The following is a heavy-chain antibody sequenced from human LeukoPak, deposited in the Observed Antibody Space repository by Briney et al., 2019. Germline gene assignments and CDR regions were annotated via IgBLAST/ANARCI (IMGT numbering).Heavy chain of an antibody. Sequence: PGGSQRLSCAASGFTFSSHWMHWVRQAPGKGLVWVSRINNDGSDTTYADSVEGRFTISRDNGKNTLYLQMNSLRVEDTAVYYCARGLVGPDYWGQGTLVTVSS. V-gene: IGHV3-74*01. CDR2: INNDGSDT. J-gene: IGHJ4*02. CDR3: ARGLVGPDY. D-gene: IGHD2-8*02. CDR1: GFTFSSHW.